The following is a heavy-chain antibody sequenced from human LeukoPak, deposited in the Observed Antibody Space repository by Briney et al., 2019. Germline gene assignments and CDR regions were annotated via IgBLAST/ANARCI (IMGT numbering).Heavy chain of an antibody. J-gene: IGHJ4*02. Sequence: ASVKVSCKASGGTFSSYAISWVRQAPGQGLEWMGGIIPIFGTANYAQKFQGRVTITADKSTGTAYMELSSLRSEDTAVYYCARNYYDSSGYYSVDLGYWGQGTLVTVSS. V-gene: IGHV1-69*06. CDR1: GGTFSSYA. CDR2: IIPIFGTA. D-gene: IGHD3-22*01. CDR3: ARNYYDSSGYYSVDLGY.